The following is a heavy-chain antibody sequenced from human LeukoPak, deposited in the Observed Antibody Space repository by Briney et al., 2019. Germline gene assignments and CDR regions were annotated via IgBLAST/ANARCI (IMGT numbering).Heavy chain of an antibody. V-gene: IGHV1-8*02. D-gene: IGHD6-13*01. CDR1: GYTFTSYY. J-gene: IGHJ4*02. Sequence: ASVKVSCKASGYTFTSYYMHWVRQATGQGLEWMGWMNPNSGNTGYAQKFQGRVTMTRNTSISTAYMELSSLRSEDTAVYYCARGLIAAAGTGIDYWGQGTLVTVSS. CDR3: ARGLIAAAGTGIDY. CDR2: MNPNSGNT.